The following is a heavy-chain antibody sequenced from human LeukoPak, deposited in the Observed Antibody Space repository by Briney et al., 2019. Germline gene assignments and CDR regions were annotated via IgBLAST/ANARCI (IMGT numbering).Heavy chain of an antibody. J-gene: IGHJ4*02. Sequence: GGSLRLSCAASGFTFRSYAMHWVRQAPGKGLEWVAVISYDGSNKYYADSVKGRVTISRDNSKSALYLQMNSLRAEDTAVYHCAIHDSSAWYFFWGQGTLATVSS. V-gene: IGHV3-30-3*01. CDR2: ISYDGSNK. CDR1: GFTFRSYA. CDR3: AIHDSSAWYFF. D-gene: IGHD6-19*01.